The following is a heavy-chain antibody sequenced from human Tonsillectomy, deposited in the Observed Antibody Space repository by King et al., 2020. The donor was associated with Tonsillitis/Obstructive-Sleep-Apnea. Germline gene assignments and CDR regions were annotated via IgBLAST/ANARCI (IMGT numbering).Heavy chain of an antibody. CDR1: GFTFSTYS. V-gene: IGHV3-48*02. D-gene: IGHD3-10*01. Sequence: VQLVESGGDLVQPGGSLRLSCEASGFTFSTYSMNWVRQAPGRGLEWISYIRTTTNTIYYSDSVKGRFTIPGDNARTSLFLQMDSLRDEDTAVYYCARGGDYYSSADAFDIWGQGTMVTVSS. CDR3: ARGGDYYSSADAFDI. CDR2: IRTTTNTI. J-gene: IGHJ3*02.